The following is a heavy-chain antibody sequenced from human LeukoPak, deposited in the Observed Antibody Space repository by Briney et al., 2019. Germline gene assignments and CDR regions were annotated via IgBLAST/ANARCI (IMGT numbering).Heavy chain of an antibody. V-gene: IGHV3-23*01. Sequence: GGTLRLSCAASGFTFSSYGMSWVRQAPGKGLEWVSTISGVGGRTYYADSVKGRFTISRDNSKNTLYLQMNSLRAEDTAVYYCAKGTYGSGTYGADDYWGQGTLVTVSS. CDR1: GFTFSSYG. CDR2: ISGVGGRT. J-gene: IGHJ4*02. D-gene: IGHD3-10*01. CDR3: AKGTYGSGTYGADDY.